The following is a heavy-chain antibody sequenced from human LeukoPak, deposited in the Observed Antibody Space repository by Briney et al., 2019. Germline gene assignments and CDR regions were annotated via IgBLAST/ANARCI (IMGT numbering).Heavy chain of an antibody. D-gene: IGHD6-25*01. CDR3: ARGVQRRYFDY. J-gene: IGHJ4*02. V-gene: IGHV4-59*10. CDR2: IYTSGST. Sequence: SETLSLTCAVYGGSFSGYYWSWIRQPAGKGLEWIGRIYTSGSTNYNPSLKSRVTISVDTSKNQFSLKLSSVTAADTAVYYCARGVQRRYFDYWGQGTLVTVSS. CDR1: GGSFSGYY.